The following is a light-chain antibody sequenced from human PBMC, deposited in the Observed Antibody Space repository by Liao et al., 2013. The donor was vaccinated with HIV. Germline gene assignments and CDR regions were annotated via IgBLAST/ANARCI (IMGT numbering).Light chain of an antibody. V-gene: IGLV3-21*04. Sequence: SYELTQPPSVSVAPGRTAKITCGGNNIGSKSVHWYQQKPGQAPVLVIYQDSKRPSGIPERFSGSNSGNTATLTISRVEAGDEADYYCQVWDSSSDHRVFGGGTKLTVL. CDR1: NIGSKS. CDR2: QDS. CDR3: QVWDSSSDHRV. J-gene: IGLJ3*02.